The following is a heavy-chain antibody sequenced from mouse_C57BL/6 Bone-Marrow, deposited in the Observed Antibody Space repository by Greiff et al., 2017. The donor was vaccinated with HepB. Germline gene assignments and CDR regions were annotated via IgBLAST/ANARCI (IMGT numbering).Heavy chain of an antibody. D-gene: IGHD1-1*01. Sequence: EVQLVESGEGLVKPGGSLKLSCAASGFTFSSYAMSWVRQTPEKRLEWVAYISSGGDYIYYADTVKGRFTISRDNARNTLYLQMSSLKSEDTAMYYCTRDGTTVVASYYFDYWGQGTTLTVSS. V-gene: IGHV5-9-1*02. J-gene: IGHJ2*01. CDR2: ISSGGDYI. CDR3: TRDGTTVVASYYFDY. CDR1: GFTFSSYA.